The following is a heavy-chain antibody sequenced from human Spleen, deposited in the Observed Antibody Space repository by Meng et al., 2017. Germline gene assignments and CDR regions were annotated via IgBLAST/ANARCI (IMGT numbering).Heavy chain of an antibody. V-gene: IGHV4-38-2*02. CDR1: GYSISSGYY. CDR2: IYHSGST. D-gene: IGHD3-10*01. CDR3: AKNYGSGKFDP. Sequence: GSLRLSCTVSGYSISSGYYWGWIRQPPGKGLEWIGSIYHSGSTYYNPSLKSRVTISVDTSKNQFSLKLSSVTAADTAVYYCAKNYGSGKFDPWGQGTLVTVSS. J-gene: IGHJ5*02.